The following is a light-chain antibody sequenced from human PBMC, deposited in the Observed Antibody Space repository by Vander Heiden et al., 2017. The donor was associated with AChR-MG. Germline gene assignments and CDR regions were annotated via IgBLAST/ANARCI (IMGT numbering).Light chain of an antibody. CDR3: SSYAGRYTDVI. CDR1: SSDVGGYNY. Sequence: QSALTQPRSVSGSPGQSVTISCTGTSSDVGGYNYVSWYQHHPGKAPKLMIYDVSKRPSGVPDRFSGSKSDNTASLTISGLQAEDEADYYCSSYAGRYTDVIFGGGTKLTVL. J-gene: IGLJ2*01. V-gene: IGLV2-11*01. CDR2: DVS.